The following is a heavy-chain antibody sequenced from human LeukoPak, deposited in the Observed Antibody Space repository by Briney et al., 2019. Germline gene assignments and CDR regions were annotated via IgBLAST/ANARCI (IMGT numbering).Heavy chain of an antibody. Sequence: PGGSLRLSCVASGFTFTNYGMHWVRQAPGKGLEWVAFIGYDGSNKYYADSVKGRFTVSRDKSKNTLYLQMNSLRTEDTAVYYCAKGLYYKDRSGYPAWGQGTLVTISS. V-gene: IGHV3-30*02. CDR1: GFTFTNYG. CDR2: IGYDGSNK. J-gene: IGHJ5*02. D-gene: IGHD3-22*01. CDR3: AKGLYYKDRSGYPA.